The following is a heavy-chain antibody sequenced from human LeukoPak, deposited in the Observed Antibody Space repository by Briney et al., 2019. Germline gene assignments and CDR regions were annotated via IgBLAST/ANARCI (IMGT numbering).Heavy chain of an antibody. Sequence: ASVKVSCKASGGTFSSYAISWVRQAPGQGLEWVGGIIPIFGTANYAQKLQGRVTMTTDTSTSTAYMELRSLRSDDTAVYYCARAFPYSSSGRGYFDYWGQGTLVTVSS. CDR2: IIPIFGTA. CDR3: ARAFPYSSSGRGYFDY. CDR1: GGTFSSYA. D-gene: IGHD6-6*01. J-gene: IGHJ4*02. V-gene: IGHV1-69*05.